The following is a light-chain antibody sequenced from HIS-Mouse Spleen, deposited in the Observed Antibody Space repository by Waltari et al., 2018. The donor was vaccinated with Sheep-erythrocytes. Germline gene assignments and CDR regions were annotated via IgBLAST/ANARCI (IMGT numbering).Light chain of an antibody. CDR2: DAS. Sequence: EIVLTQSPATLSLSPGERATLSCRASQSVSSYLAWYQQKPGQAPRLLIYDASNRATGIPARFSGSGSGTDFTLTIRSLEPEDFAVYYCQQRSKWYTFGRGTKLEIK. CDR1: QSVSSY. CDR3: QQRSKWYT. V-gene: IGKV3-11*01. J-gene: IGKJ2*01.